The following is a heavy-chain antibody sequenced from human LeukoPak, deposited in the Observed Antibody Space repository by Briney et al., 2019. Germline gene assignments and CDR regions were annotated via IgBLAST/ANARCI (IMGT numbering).Heavy chain of an antibody. J-gene: IGHJ3*02. V-gene: IGHV4-31*03. CDR2: IYYSGST. CDR1: GGSLSSGGYY. D-gene: IGHD2-15*01. CDR3: ARYCSGGSCLALDAFDI. Sequence: SETLSLTCTISGGSLSSGGYYWSWIRQHPGKGLEWIGYIYYSGSTYYNPSLKSRVTISVDTSKNQFSLKLSSVTAADTAVYYCARYCSGGSCLALDAFDIWGQGTMVTVSS.